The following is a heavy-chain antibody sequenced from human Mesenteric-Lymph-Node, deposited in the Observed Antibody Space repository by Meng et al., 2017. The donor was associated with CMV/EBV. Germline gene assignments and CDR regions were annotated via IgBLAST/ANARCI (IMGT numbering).Heavy chain of an antibody. V-gene: IGHV3-11*01. Sequence: GESLKISCTASGFTFGDYAMSWIRQAPGKGLEWVSYISSSGSTIYYADSVKGRFTISRDNAKNSLYLQMNSLRAEDTAVYYCARAPVLRFLEWLYYFDYWGQGTLVTVSS. CDR3: ARAPVLRFLEWLYYFDY. CDR2: ISSSGSTI. J-gene: IGHJ4*02. CDR1: GFTFGDYA. D-gene: IGHD3-3*01.